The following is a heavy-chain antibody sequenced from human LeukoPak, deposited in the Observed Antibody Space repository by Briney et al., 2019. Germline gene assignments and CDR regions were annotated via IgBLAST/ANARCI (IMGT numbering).Heavy chain of an antibody. J-gene: IGHJ4*02. CDR2: INSDGSIT. D-gene: IGHD3/OR15-3a*01. CDR1: GFTFTTYW. CDR3: ARDQYDTWSRRGNFDS. V-gene: IGHV3-74*01. Sequence: PGGSLRLSCAASGFTFTTYWMHWVRQAPGKGLVWVSHINSDGSITSYADSVKGRFTISRDNAKNTLYLQMSSLRAEDTAVYYCARDQYDTWSRRGNFDSWGQGTLVIVSS.